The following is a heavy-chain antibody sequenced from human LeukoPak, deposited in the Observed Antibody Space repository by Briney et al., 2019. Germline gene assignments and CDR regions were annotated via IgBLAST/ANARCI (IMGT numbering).Heavy chain of an antibody. J-gene: IGHJ4*02. Sequence: ASVKVSCKASGGTFSSYAISWVRQAPGQGLEWMGRIIPILGIANYAQKFQGRVTITADKSTSTAYMELSSLRSEDTAVYYCARDPSDLWFGESPYWGQGTLVTVSS. D-gene: IGHD3-10*01. CDR3: ARDPSDLWFGESPY. V-gene: IGHV1-69*04. CDR2: IIPILGIA. CDR1: GGTFSSYA.